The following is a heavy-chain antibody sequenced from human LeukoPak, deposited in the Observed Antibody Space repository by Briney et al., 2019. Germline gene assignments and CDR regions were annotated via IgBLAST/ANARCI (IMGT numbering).Heavy chain of an antibody. V-gene: IGHV1-46*01. CDR1: GYTFTTYY. CDR2: INPSAGGT. Sequence: GASVKVSCKASGYTFTTYYIHWVRQAPGQGLEWMGIINPSAGGTVYAQQFQGRVTMTRDTSTTTVYMELSSLRSEDTAVYYCVRESRIVGTTTFDAFHIWGQGTMVTVSS. CDR3: VRESRIVGTTTFDAFHI. J-gene: IGHJ3*02. D-gene: IGHD1-26*01.